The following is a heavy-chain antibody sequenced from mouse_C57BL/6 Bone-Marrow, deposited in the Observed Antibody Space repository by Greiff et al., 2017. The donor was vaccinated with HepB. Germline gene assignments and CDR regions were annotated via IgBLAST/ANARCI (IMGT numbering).Heavy chain of an antibody. CDR2: ISDGGSYT. CDR3: ARDRGWLSLFAY. D-gene: IGHD2-3*01. Sequence: EVKVVESGGGLVKPGGSLKLSCAASGFTFSSYAMSWVRQTPEKRLEWVATISDGGSYTYYPDNVKGRFTISRDNAKTNLYLQMSHLKSEDTAMYYCARDRGWLSLFAYWGQGTLVTVSA. V-gene: IGHV5-4*01. J-gene: IGHJ3*01. CDR1: GFTFSSYA.